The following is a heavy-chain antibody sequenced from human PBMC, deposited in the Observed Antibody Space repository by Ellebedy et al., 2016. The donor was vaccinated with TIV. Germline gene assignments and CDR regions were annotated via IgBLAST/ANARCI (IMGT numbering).Heavy chain of an antibody. V-gene: IGHV4-34*01. J-gene: IGHJ6*03. CDR3: ARRPLGYCSSTSCKYYYYYMDV. Sequence: SETLSLXXAVYGGSFSGYYWSWIRQPPGKGLEWIGEINHSGSTNYNPSLKSRVTISVDTSKNQFSLKLSSVTAADTAVYYCARRPLGYCSSTSCKYYYYYMDVWGKGTTVTVSS. CDR1: GGSFSGYY. D-gene: IGHD2-2*01. CDR2: INHSGST.